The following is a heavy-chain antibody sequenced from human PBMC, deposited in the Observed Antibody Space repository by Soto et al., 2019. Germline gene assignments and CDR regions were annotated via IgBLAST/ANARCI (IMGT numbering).Heavy chain of an antibody. Sequence: XGSLRLSRAASGFTFSSYFLHWVRQAPGKGLDWVAVIAYDGSNKYYADSVKGRFTISRDNSKNTLYLQMNSLRAEDTAVYYCAKDLRAAAGYFDDWGQGTLVTVSS. J-gene: IGHJ4*02. D-gene: IGHD6-13*01. CDR1: GFTFSSYF. CDR3: AKDLRAAAGYFDD. V-gene: IGHV3-30*18. CDR2: IAYDGSNK.